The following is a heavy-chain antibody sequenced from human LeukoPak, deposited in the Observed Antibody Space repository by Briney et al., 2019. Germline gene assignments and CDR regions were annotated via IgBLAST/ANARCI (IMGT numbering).Heavy chain of an antibody. Sequence: PGGSLRLSCAASGFTFSSYAMHWVRQAPGKGLEWVAVISYDGSNKYYADSVKGRFTISRDNSKNTLYLQMNSLRAEDTAVYYCASGPSTVIHYYGMDVWGQGTTVTVSS. D-gene: IGHD4-17*01. V-gene: IGHV3-30-3*01. J-gene: IGHJ6*02. CDR2: ISYDGSNK. CDR1: GFTFSSYA. CDR3: ASGPSTVIHYYGMDV.